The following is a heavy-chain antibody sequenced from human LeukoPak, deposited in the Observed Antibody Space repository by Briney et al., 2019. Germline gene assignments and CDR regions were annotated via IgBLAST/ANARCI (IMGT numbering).Heavy chain of an antibody. CDR1: GFTFSSYS. D-gene: IGHD2-2*01. J-gene: IGHJ4*02. V-gene: IGHV3-21*01. Sequence: GGSLRLSCAASGFTFSSYSMNWVRQAPGKGLEWVSSISSSSSYIYYADSVKGRFTISRDNAKNSLFLQMNSLRAEDTAVYYCARGGSSTILNYFDYWGQGTLVTVSS. CDR2: ISSSSSYI. CDR3: ARGGSSTILNYFDY.